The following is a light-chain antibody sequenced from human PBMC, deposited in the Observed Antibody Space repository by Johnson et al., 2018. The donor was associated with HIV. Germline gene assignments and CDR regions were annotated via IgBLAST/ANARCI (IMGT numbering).Light chain of an antibody. J-gene: IGLJ1*01. Sequence: QSVLTQPPSVSAAPGQKVTISCSGSSSNIGNNYVSWYQQFPGTAPKLLIYENNKRPSGIPDRFSGSKSGTSATLGITGVQTGDEADYYCGTWDSSLSASYVFGTGTKFTVL. CDR2: ENN. CDR1: SSNIGNNY. V-gene: IGLV1-51*02. CDR3: GTWDSSLSASYV.